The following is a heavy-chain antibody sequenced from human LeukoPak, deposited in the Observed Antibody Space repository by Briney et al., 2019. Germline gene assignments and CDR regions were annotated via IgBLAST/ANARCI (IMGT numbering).Heavy chain of an antibody. CDR1: GGSISSSSYY. D-gene: IGHD3-9*01. J-gene: IGHJ3*02. V-gene: IGHV4-39*01. Sequence: KPSETLSLTCTVSGGSISSSSYYWGWIRQPPGKGPEWIGSIYYSRSTYYNPSLKSRVTISVDTSKNQFSLKLSSVTAADTAVYYCAMTGYYGDAFDIWGQGTMVTVSS. CDR3: AMTGYYGDAFDI. CDR2: IYYSRST.